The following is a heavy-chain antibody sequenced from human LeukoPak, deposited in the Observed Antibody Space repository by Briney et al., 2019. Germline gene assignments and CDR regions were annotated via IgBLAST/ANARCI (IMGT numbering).Heavy chain of an antibody. V-gene: IGHV1-2*02. J-gene: IGHJ4*02. D-gene: IGHD6-19*01. CDR2: INPNSGGT. CDR3: AREDSSGWYRYFDY. CDR1: GCTFTGYY. Sequence: ASVKVSCKASGCTFTGYYMHWVRQAPGQGLEWMGWINPNSGGTNYAQKFQGRVTMTRDTSISTAYMELSRLRSDDTAVYYCAREDSSGWYRYFDYWGQGTLVTVSS.